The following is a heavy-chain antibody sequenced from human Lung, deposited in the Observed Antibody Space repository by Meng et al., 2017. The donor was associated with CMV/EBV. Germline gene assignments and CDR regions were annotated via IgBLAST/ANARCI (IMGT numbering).Heavy chain of an antibody. CDR3: AILLWGTSVPNGTP. CDR1: GYSISSGYY. CDR2: IYRGGTT. D-gene: IGHD4-17*01. Sequence: SETLSLXCTVSGYSISSGYYWGWIRQPPGKGLEWIGTIYRGGTTYYNSPLKGRVTISVDTSKNQFSLKMSSVTAADTAVYYCAILLWGTSVPNGTPWGQGTLVTVSS. J-gene: IGHJ4*02. V-gene: IGHV4-38-2*02.